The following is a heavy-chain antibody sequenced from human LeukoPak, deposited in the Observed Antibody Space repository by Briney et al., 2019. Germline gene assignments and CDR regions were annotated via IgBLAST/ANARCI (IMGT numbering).Heavy chain of an antibody. CDR1: GFTFSSYG. D-gene: IGHD3-22*01. CDR2: ILYDGSNK. Sequence: PGGSLRLSCAASGFTFSSYGMHLVRQAPGKGLEWVAVILYDGSNKYYADSVKGRFTISRDNSKNTLYLQMNSLRGEDTAVYYSAKEGSDDSSGYYSLAYWGQGTLVTVSS. J-gene: IGHJ4*02. CDR3: AKEGSDDSSGYYSLAY. V-gene: IGHV3-33*06.